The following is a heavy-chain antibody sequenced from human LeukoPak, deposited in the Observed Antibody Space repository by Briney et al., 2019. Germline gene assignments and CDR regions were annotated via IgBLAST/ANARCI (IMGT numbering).Heavy chain of an antibody. D-gene: IGHD3-3*01. CDR2: IYPGDSDT. J-gene: IGHJ4*02. V-gene: IGHV5-51*01. Sequence: PGESLKISCKGSGYSFTSYWIGWVRQMPGKGLEWMGIIYPGDSDTRYSPSFQGQVTISADKSISTAYLQWSGLKASDTAMYYCARGQEVTIFGVVNPYFDYWGQGTLVTVSS. CDR1: GYSFTSYW. CDR3: ARGQEVTIFGVVNPYFDY.